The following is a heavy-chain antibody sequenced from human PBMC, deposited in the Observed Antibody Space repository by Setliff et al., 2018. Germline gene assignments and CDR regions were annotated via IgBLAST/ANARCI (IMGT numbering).Heavy chain of an antibody. CDR1: GFTFSSYW. J-gene: IGHJ4*02. CDR2: ISARTGLT. D-gene: IGHD5-18*01. V-gene: IGHV3-74*01. CDR3: AKRGDTRTFDY. Sequence: HPGGSLRLSCAASGFTFSSYWMHWVRQAPGKGLVWVSGISARTGLTYYADSVKGRFTMSRDISKNTVYLHMTSLRAEDTAMYYCAKRGDTRTFDYWGQGTLVTVSS.